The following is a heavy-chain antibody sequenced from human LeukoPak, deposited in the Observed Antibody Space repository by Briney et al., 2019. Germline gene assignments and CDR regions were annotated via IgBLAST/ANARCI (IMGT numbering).Heavy chain of an antibody. J-gene: IGHJ4*02. V-gene: IGHV3-53*01. CDR1: GFTVSSNY. CDR2: TYSGGST. D-gene: IGHD6-6*01. Sequence: GGSLRLSCAASGFTVSSNYMSWVRQAPGKGLEWVSVTYSGGSTYYADSVKGRFTISRDNSKNTLYLQMNSLRAEDTAVYYCARDKFGSSSSILAYWGQGTLVTVSS. CDR3: ARDKFGSSSSILAY.